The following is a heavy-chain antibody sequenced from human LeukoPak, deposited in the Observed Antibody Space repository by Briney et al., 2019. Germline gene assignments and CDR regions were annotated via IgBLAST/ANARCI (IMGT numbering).Heavy chain of an antibody. J-gene: IGHJ6*02. Sequence: KSSETLSLTCTVSGGSISSYYWSWIRQPPGKGLEWIGYIYYSGSTNYNPSLKSRVTISVDTSKNQFSLKLSSVTAADTAVYYCARHLVVPAATHYYYYGMDVWGQGTTVTVSS. V-gene: IGHV4-59*08. CDR2: IYYSGST. D-gene: IGHD2-2*01. CDR1: GGSISSYY. CDR3: ARHLVVPAATHYYYYGMDV.